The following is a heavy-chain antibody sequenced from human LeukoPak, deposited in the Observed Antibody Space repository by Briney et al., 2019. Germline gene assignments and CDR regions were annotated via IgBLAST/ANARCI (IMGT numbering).Heavy chain of an antibody. CDR3: ARDSRTISNWFDT. Sequence: ALVKVSCKASGYTFTTFAIHWVRQVPGQSLEWMGWINTGNGNTKYSQNFQGRVTITRDTSAGTAYMELSSLTSEDTAVYYCARDSRTISNWFDTWGQGTPVTVSS. CDR1: GYTFTTFA. CDR2: INTGNGNT. D-gene: IGHD1-1*01. V-gene: IGHV1-3*04. J-gene: IGHJ5*02.